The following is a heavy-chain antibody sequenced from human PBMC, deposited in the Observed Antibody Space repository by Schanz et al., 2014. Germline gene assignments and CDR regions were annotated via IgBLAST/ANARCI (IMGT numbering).Heavy chain of an antibody. V-gene: IGHV3-66*01. CDR3: ARDRRNADLDY. CDR1: GFTFSTST. Sequence: EVQLVESGGGLVQPGGSLRLSCAASGFTFSTSTMHWVRQAPGKGLEWVSFIYIGGNTYYADSVKGRFTISRDNSKNTVYIQMNSLRAEDTAVYYCARDRRNADLDYWGQGTLVTVSS. D-gene: IGHD1-1*01. J-gene: IGHJ4*02. CDR2: IYIGGNT.